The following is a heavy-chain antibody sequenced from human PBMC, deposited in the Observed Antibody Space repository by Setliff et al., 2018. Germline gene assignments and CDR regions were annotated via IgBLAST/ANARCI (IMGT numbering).Heavy chain of an antibody. CDR1: GYKFNDYA. D-gene: IGHD2-2*01. J-gene: IGHJ4*02. Sequence: ASVKVSCKTSGYKFNDYAISWVRQGPGQGLEWMGWISAYSGNTYYAQKLHDRVTLTTDTSTSTAYMELRSLGTDDTAVYYCSRLVRYCTTTTCLRASGGEFWGQGTLVTVSS. V-gene: IGHV1-18*01. CDR2: ISAYSGNT. CDR3: SRLVRYCTTTTCLRASGGEF.